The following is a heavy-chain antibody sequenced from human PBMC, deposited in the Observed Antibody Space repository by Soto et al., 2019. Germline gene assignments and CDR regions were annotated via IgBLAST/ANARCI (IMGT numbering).Heavy chain of an antibody. V-gene: IGHV3-23*01. CDR3: AEDWFWNKFSGGGSVGY. CDR2: ISSSGVTT. J-gene: IGHJ4*01. CDR1: GFTFADYA. D-gene: IGHD2-15*01. Sequence: EVQLLESGGGLVQPGGSLRVYCAASGFTFADYAMTWVRQAPGKGLEWVSSISSSGVTTYYADSVKGRFTISRDNSRKTLYLHMNSLRADDTAIYYCAEDWFWNKFSGGGSVGYWGHGTRVSVSS.